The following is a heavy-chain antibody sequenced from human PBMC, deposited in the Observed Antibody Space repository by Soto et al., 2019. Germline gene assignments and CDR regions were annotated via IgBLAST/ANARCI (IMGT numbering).Heavy chain of an antibody. D-gene: IGHD3-10*01. CDR3: ARLGPLIGESHINPFDY. CDR1: GYSFTSYW. Sequence: PGESVTTSCQGSGYSFTSYWIVSVLQMPGKGLEWMGIIYPGDSDTRYSPSFQGQVTISAHKSISTAYLQWSSLKASDTAMYYCARLGPLIGESHINPFDYWGQGTMVTVSS. V-gene: IGHV5-51*01. J-gene: IGHJ4*02. CDR2: IYPGDSDT.